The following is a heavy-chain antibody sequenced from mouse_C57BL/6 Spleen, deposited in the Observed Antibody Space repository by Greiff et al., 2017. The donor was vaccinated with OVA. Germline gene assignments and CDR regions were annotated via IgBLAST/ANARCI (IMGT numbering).Heavy chain of an antibody. CDR1: GYTFTSYW. Sequence: QVQLQQPGAELVKPGTSVKLSCKASGYTFTSYWMHWVKQRPGQGLEWIGVINPYNSCTNYNQKFKGKATLTVDTSSSTAYMQRSSLTSEDYAVYYGARSGCSSYAGYFDYWGQGTTLTVSS. V-gene: IGHV1-59*01. CDR2: INPYNSCT. CDR3: ARSGCSSYAGYFDY. D-gene: IGHD1-1*01. J-gene: IGHJ2*01.